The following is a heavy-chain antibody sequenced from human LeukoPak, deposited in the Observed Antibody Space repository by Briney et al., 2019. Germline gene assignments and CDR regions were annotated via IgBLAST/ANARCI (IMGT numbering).Heavy chain of an antibody. V-gene: IGHV3-7*03. CDR1: AFIFSGHW. J-gene: IGHJ3*02. D-gene: IGHD3-10*01. CDR3: ARAPDRSGSYYGGFDI. Sequence: PGGSLRLSCEGSAFIFSGHWMNWVRQTPGKGLEWVPSIKEDGSERQYVDSVKGRFSISRDNTKGSLFLQLNSLRAEDTAVYYCARAPDRSGSYYGGFDIWGQGTMVTVSS. CDR2: IKEDGSER.